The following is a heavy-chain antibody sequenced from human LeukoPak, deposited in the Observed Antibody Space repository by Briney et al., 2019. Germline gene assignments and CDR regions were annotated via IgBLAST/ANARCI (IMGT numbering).Heavy chain of an antibody. J-gene: IGHJ4*02. CDR3: AEQSGRWIQLWQEERGHFDY. Sequence: SETLSLTCTVSGGSISSSSYYWGWIRQPPGKGLEWIGSIYYSGSTYYNPSLKSRVTISVDTSKNQFSLKLSSVTAADTAVYYCAEQSGRWIQLWQEERGHFDYWGQGTLVTVSS. D-gene: IGHD5-18*01. V-gene: IGHV4-39*01. CDR1: GGSISSSSYY. CDR2: IYYSGST.